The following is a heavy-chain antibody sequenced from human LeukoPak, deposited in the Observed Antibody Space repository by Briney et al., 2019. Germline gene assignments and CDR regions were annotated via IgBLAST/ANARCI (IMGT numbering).Heavy chain of an antibody. CDR2: ISSSRSYI. V-gene: IGHV3-21*01. CDR3: ARPVKYCSGGSCYSPFDY. J-gene: IGHJ4*02. D-gene: IGHD2-15*01. CDR1: GFTFSSYS. Sequence: GGSLRLSCAASGFTFSSYSMNWVRQAPGKGLEWVSSISSSRSYIYYADSVKGRFTISRDNAKNSLYLQMTSLRAEDTAVYYCARPVKYCSGGSCYSPFDYWGQGTLVTVSS.